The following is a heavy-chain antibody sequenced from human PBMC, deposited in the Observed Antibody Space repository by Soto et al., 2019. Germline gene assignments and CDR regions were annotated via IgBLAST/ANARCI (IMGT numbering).Heavy chain of an antibody. J-gene: IGHJ6*02. CDR1: GXTFGSYG. Sequence: PXXSLRLSXXAXGXTFGSYGMTWXRQAPGKGPECVSGITAATGTTYYADSVKGRFTISRDLSTNTLFLQMNSLRAADSAVYYCAKAKGRSNFYYSGLDVSGQGTTVTVSS. CDR3: AKAKGRSNFYYSGLDV. V-gene: IGHV3-23*01. CDR2: ITAATGTT. D-gene: IGHD1-26*01.